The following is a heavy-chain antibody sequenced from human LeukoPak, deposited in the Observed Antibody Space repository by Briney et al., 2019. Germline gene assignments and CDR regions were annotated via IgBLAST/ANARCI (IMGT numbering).Heavy chain of an antibody. Sequence: PGGSRRLSCAASGFTFSSYAMSWVRKAPGKGLEWVSAISGSGGSTYYADSVKGRFTISRDNSKNTLYLQMHSLRAEDTAVYYCAKSLGNYYDSSGYFRYYFDYWGQGTLVTVSS. CDR1: GFTFSSYA. CDR3: AKSLGNYYDSSGYFRYYFDY. CDR2: ISGSGGST. V-gene: IGHV3-23*01. J-gene: IGHJ4*02. D-gene: IGHD3-22*01.